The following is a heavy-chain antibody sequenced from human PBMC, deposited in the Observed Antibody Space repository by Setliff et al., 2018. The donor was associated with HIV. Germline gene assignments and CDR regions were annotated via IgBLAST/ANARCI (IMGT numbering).Heavy chain of an antibody. CDR1: GGSISSYY. D-gene: IGHD5-12*01. CDR3: AREIWGQVAHVPYGMDV. Sequence: PSATLSLTCTVSGGSISSYYWSWIRQPAGKGLEWIGRFYTSGSTNYNPSLKSRVTMSVDTSKNQFSLKVRYVTAADTAIYYCAREIWGQVAHVPYGMDVWGQGTTVTVSS. J-gene: IGHJ6*02. CDR2: FYTSGST. V-gene: IGHV4-4*07.